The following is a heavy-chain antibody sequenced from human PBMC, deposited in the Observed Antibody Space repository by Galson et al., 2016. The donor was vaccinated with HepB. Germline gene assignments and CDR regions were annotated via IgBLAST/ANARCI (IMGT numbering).Heavy chain of an antibody. J-gene: IGHJ4*02. CDR3: ARDYFCVGASCRGERGRFDY. V-gene: IGHV3-21*01. CDR1: GFIFGDYA. D-gene: IGHD2-21*01. Sequence: SLRLSCATSGFIFGDYAMSWFRQAPGQGLEWVSSISSDGVYTYYADSLKGRFSISRDNAKNSLFLQMSSLRAEDTAMYYCARDYFCVGASCRGERGRFDYWGQGALVTVSS. CDR2: ISSDGVYT.